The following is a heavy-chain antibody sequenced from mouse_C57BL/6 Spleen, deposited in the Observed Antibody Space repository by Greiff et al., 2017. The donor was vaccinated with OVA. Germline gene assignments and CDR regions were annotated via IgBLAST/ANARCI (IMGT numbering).Heavy chain of an antibody. V-gene: IGHV1-55*01. CDR2: INPGSGGT. CDR3: AYASEYYGSSPFDY. CDR1: GYTFTNYW. J-gene: IGHJ2*01. Sequence: QVQLQQSGPELVKPGASVKMSCKASGYTFTNYWINWVKQRPGQGLEWIGVINPGSGGTNYNEKFKGKATLTVAPSSSTAYMQLRSLTSEDAAVDYGAYASEYYGSSPFDYWGQGTTLTVSA. D-gene: IGHD1-1*01.